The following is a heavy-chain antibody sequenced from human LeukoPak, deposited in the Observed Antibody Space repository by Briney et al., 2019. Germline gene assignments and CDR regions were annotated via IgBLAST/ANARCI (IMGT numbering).Heavy chain of an antibody. CDR2: ISSSTNYI. D-gene: IGHD3-10*01. CDR3: AREYGSGSLDY. J-gene: IGHJ4*02. CDR1: GFTFSSYS. Sequence: GVSLRLSCAASGFTFSSYSMNWVRQAPGKGLEWVSSISSSTNYIFYADSVKGRFTISRDNAKNSLYLQMNGLRAEDTAVYYCAREYGSGSLDYWGQGTLVTVSS. V-gene: IGHV3-21*01.